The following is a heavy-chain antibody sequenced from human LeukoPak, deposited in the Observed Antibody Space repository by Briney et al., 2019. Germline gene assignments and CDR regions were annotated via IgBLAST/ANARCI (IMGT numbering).Heavy chain of an antibody. Sequence: GGSLRLSCAASGFTFSSYSMNWVRQAPGKGLEWVSSISSSSSYIYYADSVKGRFTISRDNAKGSLYLQMNSLRAEDTAVYYCARDRERTDYYDSSGNAFDIWGQGTMVTVSS. J-gene: IGHJ3*02. CDR2: ISSSSSYI. CDR1: GFTFSSYS. V-gene: IGHV3-21*01. D-gene: IGHD3-22*01. CDR3: ARDRERTDYYDSSGNAFDI.